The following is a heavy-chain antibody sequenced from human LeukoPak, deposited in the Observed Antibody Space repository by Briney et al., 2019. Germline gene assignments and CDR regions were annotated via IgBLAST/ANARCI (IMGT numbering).Heavy chain of an antibody. CDR2: IRGGGGST. J-gene: IGHJ4*02. V-gene: IGHV3-23*01. Sequence: GGSLRLSSAASGFTFSGYAMSWGRQAPGKRIKRVSAIRGGGGSTYYADSVKGRFTISTDNSKNTLYLQMNSLRAEDTAVYYCAKAPSDYDFWSGSYFDYWGQGTLVTVSS. CDR3: AKAPSDYDFWSGSYFDY. D-gene: IGHD3-3*01. CDR1: GFTFSGYA.